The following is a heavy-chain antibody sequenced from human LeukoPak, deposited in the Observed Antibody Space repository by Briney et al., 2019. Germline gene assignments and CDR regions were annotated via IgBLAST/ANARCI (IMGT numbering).Heavy chain of an antibody. Sequence: GSIXTSYXXXWGRQVPGKGVEWMGIIYPGDSDTRYSPSFQGRVTISSDKSISTAHLQWDTLKASDTAIYYCACGSPRHFDYWGQGTLVTVSS. J-gene: IGHJ4*02. CDR1: GSIXTSYX. V-gene: IGHV5-51*01. CDR3: ACGSPRHFDY. CDR2: IYPGDSDT. D-gene: IGHD1-26*01.